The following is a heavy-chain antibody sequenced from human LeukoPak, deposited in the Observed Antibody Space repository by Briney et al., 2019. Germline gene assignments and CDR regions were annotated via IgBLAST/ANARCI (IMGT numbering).Heavy chain of an antibody. J-gene: IGHJ3*02. CDR3: ARDTRRRIVVVPAADDAFDI. D-gene: IGHD2-2*01. V-gene: IGHV1-18*01. CDR2: ISAYNGNT. Sequence: ASVKVSCKASGYTFTSYGISWVRQAPGQGLEWMGWISAYNGNTNYAQKLQGRVTMTTDTSTSTAYMELRSLRSDDTAVYYCARDTRRRIVVVPAADDAFDIWGQGTMVIVSS. CDR1: GYTFTSYG.